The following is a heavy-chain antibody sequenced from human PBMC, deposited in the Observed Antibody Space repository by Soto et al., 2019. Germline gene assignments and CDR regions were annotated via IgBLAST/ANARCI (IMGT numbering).Heavy chain of an antibody. D-gene: IGHD6-13*01. CDR3: ARHHGSPGSYFGMDV. CDR1: GYSFTSYW. Sequence: GESLKISCKGSGYSFTSYWINWVRQMPGKGLEWMGIIYPGDSDTRYSPSFQGQVTISADKSINTAYLQWRSLKATDTAVYYCARHHGSPGSYFGMDVWGQGTTVTVSS. V-gene: IGHV5-51*01. J-gene: IGHJ6*02. CDR2: IYPGDSDT.